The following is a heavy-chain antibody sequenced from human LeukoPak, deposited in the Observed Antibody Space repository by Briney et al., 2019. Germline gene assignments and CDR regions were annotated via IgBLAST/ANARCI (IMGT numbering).Heavy chain of an antibody. J-gene: IGHJ6*03. CDR3: ARRDYYYYYMDV. Sequence: SEALSLTCTVSGGSISSYYWSWIRQPPGKGLEWIGYIYTSGSTNYNPTLKSRVTISVDTSKNQFSLKLSSVTAADTAVYYCARRDYYYYYMDVWGKGTTVTVSS. CDR2: IYTSGST. CDR1: GGSISSYY. V-gene: IGHV4-4*09.